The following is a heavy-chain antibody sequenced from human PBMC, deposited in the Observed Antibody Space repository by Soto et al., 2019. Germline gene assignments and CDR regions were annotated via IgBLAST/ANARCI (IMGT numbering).Heavy chain of an antibody. J-gene: IGHJ4*02. CDR3: TRSIAVAGYRAKVFDY. D-gene: IGHD6-19*01. CDR1: GFTFGDYA. V-gene: IGHV3-49*03. Sequence: GGSLRLSCTASGFTFGDYAMSWFRQAPGKGLEWVGFIRSKAYGGTTEYAASVKGRFTISRDDSKSIAYLQMNSLKTEDTAVYYCTRSIAVAGYRAKVFDYWGQGTLVTVSS. CDR2: IRSKAYGGTT.